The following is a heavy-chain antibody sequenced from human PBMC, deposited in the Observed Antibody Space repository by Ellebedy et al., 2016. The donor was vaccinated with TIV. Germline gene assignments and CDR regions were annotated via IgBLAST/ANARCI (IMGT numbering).Heavy chain of an antibody. V-gene: IGHV3-7*03. CDR1: GFIYSNHW. J-gene: IGHJ4*02. CDR3: AKSFFGGLMDSYYFDY. D-gene: IGHD3-16*01. Sequence: PGGSLRLSCIASGFIYSNHWMNWVRQAPGKGLEWVANLKEDGSETYYVDSVKGRFTITRDNAQNSLHLQMNSLTAEDMALYYCAKSFFGGLMDSYYFDYWGQGILVTVSS. CDR2: LKEDGSET.